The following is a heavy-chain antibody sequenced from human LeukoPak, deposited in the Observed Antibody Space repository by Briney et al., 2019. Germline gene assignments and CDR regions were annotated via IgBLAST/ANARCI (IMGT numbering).Heavy chain of an antibody. Sequence: ASVKVSCKASGYTFTSYDINWVRQAPGQGLEWMGWMNPNSGNTGYAQKFQGRVTMTRNTSISTAYMELSSLRSEDTAVYYCARLSIAARRFDYWGQGTLVTVSS. J-gene: IGHJ4*02. CDR2: MNPNSGNT. CDR3: ARLSIAARRFDY. CDR1: GYTFTSYD. D-gene: IGHD6-6*01. V-gene: IGHV1-8*01.